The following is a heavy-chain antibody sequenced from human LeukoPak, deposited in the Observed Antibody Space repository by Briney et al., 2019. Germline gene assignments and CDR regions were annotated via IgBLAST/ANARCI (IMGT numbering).Heavy chain of an antibody. CDR3: ARESTAVAPLDY. J-gene: IGHJ4*02. CDR1: GFTFSSYA. Sequence: PGGSLRLSCAASGFTFSSYAMHWVRQAPGKGLEWVAVISYDGSNKYYADSVKGRFTISRDNSKNTLYLQMNSLRAEDTAMYYCARESTAVAPLDYWGQGTLVTVSS. CDR2: ISYDGSNK. D-gene: IGHD6-19*01. V-gene: IGHV3-30-3*01.